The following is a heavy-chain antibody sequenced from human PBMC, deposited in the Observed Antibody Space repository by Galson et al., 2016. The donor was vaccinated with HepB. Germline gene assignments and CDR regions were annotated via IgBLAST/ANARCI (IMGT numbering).Heavy chain of an antibody. D-gene: IGHD2-8*01. J-gene: IGHJ4*02. CDR1: SGSINSGEW. V-gene: IGHV4-4*02. CDR3: AFRHGHFFG. Sequence: SETLSLTCIISSGSINSGEWWTWVRQPPGKGLEWVGDIHQGGSTNYYPSLKNRIDISPDSSTNQVSLKVNSVTPSDTAVYYCAFRHGHFFGWGQGTLVTVSS. CDR2: IHQGGST.